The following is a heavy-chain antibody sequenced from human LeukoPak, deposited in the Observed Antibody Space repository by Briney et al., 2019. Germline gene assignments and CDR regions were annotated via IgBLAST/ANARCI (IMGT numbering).Heavy chain of an antibody. CDR3: AKERARVGSPDAFDI. Sequence: DSVKGRITISRDNSKNTVYLQMNSLSAEDTAVYYCAKERARVGSPDAFDIWGQGTMVTVSS. J-gene: IGHJ3*02. V-gene: IGHV3-30*02. D-gene: IGHD1-14*01.